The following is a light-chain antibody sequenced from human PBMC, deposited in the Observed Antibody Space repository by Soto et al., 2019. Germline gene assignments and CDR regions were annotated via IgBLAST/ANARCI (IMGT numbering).Light chain of an antibody. Sequence: QSVLTQPPSVSGAPGQRVTISCIGSSSNIGAGYDVHWYQQFPGTAPKLLIHGNINRPSEVPDRFSGSKSGTSASLAITGLQAEDETDYYCQSYDSSLSAWVFGGGTKVTVL. J-gene: IGLJ3*02. CDR2: GNI. CDR1: SSNIGAGYD. CDR3: QSYDSSLSAWV. V-gene: IGLV1-40*01.